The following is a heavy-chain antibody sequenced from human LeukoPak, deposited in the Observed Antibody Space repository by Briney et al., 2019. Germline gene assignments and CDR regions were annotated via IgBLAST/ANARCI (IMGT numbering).Heavy chain of an antibody. CDR1: GFTSDDYG. CDR3: ARDRLHYGEYEKTFDY. V-gene: IGHV3-48*01. CDR2: ITFSSSII. J-gene: IGHJ4*02. D-gene: IGHD4-17*01. Sequence: GGSLRLSCAASGFTSDDYGMSWVRQAPGKGLEWVSYITFSSSIIYYADSVKGRFTISRDNAKNSLYLQMNSLRAEDTAVYYCARDRLHYGEYEKTFDYWGQGTLVSVSS.